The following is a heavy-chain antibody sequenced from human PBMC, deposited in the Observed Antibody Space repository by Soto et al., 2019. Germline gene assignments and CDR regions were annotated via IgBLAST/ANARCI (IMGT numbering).Heavy chain of an antibody. J-gene: IGHJ6*03. V-gene: IGHV1-69*02. CDR3: ASGPTATTRGYYMDV. Sequence: SVKVSCKASGGTFSSYTISWVRQAPGQGLEWMGRIIPILGIANYAQKFQGRVTITADKSTSTAYMELSSLRSEDTAVYYCASGPTATTRGYYMDVWGKGTTVTVSS. CDR1: GGTFSSYT. D-gene: IGHD4-17*01. CDR2: IIPILGIA.